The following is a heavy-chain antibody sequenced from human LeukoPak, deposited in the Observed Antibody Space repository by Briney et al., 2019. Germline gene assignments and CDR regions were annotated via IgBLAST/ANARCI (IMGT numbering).Heavy chain of an antibody. D-gene: IGHD2-21*01. V-gene: IGHV5-51*01. Sequence: GASLKISCKGSGYTFANYWIGWVRPLPGKGLEWMGSIYPGDSETRYSPSFQGQVSASADKSISAAYLQWSSLQASDTGMYYCATLDYCGGQSCWIFDYWGQGTLVTVSS. CDR2: IYPGDSET. CDR1: GYTFANYW. CDR3: ATLDYCGGQSCWIFDY. J-gene: IGHJ4*02.